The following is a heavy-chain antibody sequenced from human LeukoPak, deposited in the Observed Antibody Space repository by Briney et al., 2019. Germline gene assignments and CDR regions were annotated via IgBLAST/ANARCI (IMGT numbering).Heavy chain of an antibody. CDR3: AKVGVAVAGKSGFDY. CDR2: ICGSGGST. D-gene: IGHD6-19*01. J-gene: IGHJ4*02. V-gene: IGHV3-23*01. Sequence: PGGSLRLSRAASGFTFSSYAMSWVRQAPGEGLEWVSAICGSGGSTYYAAPVKGRFTISRDNSKNTLYLQMNSLRAKDTAVYYCAKVGVAVAGKSGFDYWGQGTLVTVSS. CDR1: GFTFSSYA.